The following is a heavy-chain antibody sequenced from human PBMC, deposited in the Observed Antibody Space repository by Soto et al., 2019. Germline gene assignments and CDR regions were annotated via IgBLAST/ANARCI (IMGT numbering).Heavy chain of an antibody. J-gene: IGHJ4*02. CDR2: IYYSGST. D-gene: IGHD1-26*01. V-gene: IGHV4-39*01. Sequence: QLQLQESGPGLVKPSETLSLTCTVSGGSISSSSYYWGWIRQPPGKGLEWIGNIYYSGSTYYNPSLKSRVTISVETSKNQFSLKLSSVTAADTAVYYWARRSAGTIFDYWGQGTLVTVSS. CDR3: ARRSAGTIFDY. CDR1: GGSISSSSYY.